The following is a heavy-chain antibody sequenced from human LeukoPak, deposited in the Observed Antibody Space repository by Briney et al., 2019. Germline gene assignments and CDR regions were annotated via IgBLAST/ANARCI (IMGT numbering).Heavy chain of an antibody. V-gene: IGHV4-34*01. J-gene: IGHJ3*02. Sequence: PSETLSLTCAVYGGSFSGYYWSWIRQPPGKGLEWIGEINHSGSTNYNPSLKSRVTISVDTSKNQFSLKLSSVTAADTAVYYCARDEVFWAFDIWGQGTMVTVSS. D-gene: IGHD3-3*01. CDR2: INHSGST. CDR1: GGSFSGYY. CDR3: ARDEVFWAFDI.